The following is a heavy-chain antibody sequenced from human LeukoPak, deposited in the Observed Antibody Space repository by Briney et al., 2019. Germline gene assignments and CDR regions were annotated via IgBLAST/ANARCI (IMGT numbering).Heavy chain of an antibody. D-gene: IGHD2-15*01. V-gene: IGHV3-21*01. Sequence: PGGSLRLSCAASGFTFSDYSFNWVRQAPGKGLEWVSSISSSSSYKYCADSLKGRFTISRDNAKNSLYLQVNSLRAEDTAVYYCARINDIDNSYHLDFWGHGTLVTVSS. J-gene: IGHJ4*01. CDR3: ARINDIDNSYHLDF. CDR1: GFTFSDYS. CDR2: ISSSSSYK.